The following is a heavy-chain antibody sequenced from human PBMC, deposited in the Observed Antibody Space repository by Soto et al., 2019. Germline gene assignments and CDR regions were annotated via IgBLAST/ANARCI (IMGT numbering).Heavy chain of an antibody. Sequence: HPGGSLRLSCAASGFTFSSYEMNWVRQAPGKGLEWVSYISSSGSTIYYADSVKGRFTISRDNAKNSLYLQMNSLRAEDTAVYYCARDYYDSSGYYRILDYWGQGTLVTVSS. CDR1: GFTFSSYE. CDR2: ISSSGSTI. CDR3: ARDYYDSSGYYRILDY. J-gene: IGHJ4*02. D-gene: IGHD3-22*01. V-gene: IGHV3-48*03.